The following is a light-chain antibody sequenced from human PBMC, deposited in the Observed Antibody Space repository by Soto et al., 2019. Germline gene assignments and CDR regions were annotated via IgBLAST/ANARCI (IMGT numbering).Light chain of an antibody. V-gene: IGLV2-14*03. Sequence: QSVLTQPASVSGSPGQSITVSCTGTTSDVGGYNFVSWYQHHPGKAPKLMIYDVSNRPSEVSDRFSGSKSGNTASLTISGLQAEDEADYYCSSYTSTSTDVFGTGTKLTVL. J-gene: IGLJ1*01. CDR1: TSDVGGYNF. CDR2: DVS. CDR3: SSYTSTSTDV.